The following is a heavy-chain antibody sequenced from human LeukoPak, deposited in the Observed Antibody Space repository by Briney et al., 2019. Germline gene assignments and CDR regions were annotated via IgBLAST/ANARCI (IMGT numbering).Heavy chain of an antibody. V-gene: IGHV1-18*01. CDR3: ARDLVSGYDKNWFDP. Sequence: ASVKVSCKASGYTFSSYGISWVRQAPGQGLEWMGWISAYNGNTNYAQKLQGRVTMTTDTSTSTAYVELRSLRSDDTAVYYCARDLVSGYDKNWFDPWGQGTLVTVSS. D-gene: IGHD5-12*01. CDR1: GYTFSSYG. J-gene: IGHJ5*02. CDR2: ISAYNGNT.